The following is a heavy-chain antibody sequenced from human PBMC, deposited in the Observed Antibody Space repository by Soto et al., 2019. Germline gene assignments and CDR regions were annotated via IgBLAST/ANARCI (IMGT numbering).Heavy chain of an antibody. J-gene: IGHJ4*02. CDR1: GYKFTDYW. D-gene: IGHD3-10*01. Sequence: LGESLKISCKASGYKFTDYWIAWVRQMPGKGLEWMGIIYVGDSETRYSPSFQGQVTISADKSITTAYLQWSSLKASDTAIYYCARQGGRGGGSDYWGQGTLVTVSS. V-gene: IGHV5-51*01. CDR2: IYVGDSET. CDR3: ARQGGRGGGSDY.